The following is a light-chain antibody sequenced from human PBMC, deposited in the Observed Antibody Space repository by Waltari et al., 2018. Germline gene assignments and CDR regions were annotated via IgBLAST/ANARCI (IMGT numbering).Light chain of an antibody. CDR3: CSYNDGPYV. V-gene: IGLV2-23*02. CDR2: EVT. Sequence: SALTPPASVSGSPGKALTIPCPGTSQYVWPFKLVSWYQQHPGKAPKLMIYEVTKRPSGVSSRFSASRSGNTASLTISGLQAEDEADYYCCSYNDGPYVFGTGTKVTVL. J-gene: IGLJ1*01. CDR1: SQYVWPFKL.